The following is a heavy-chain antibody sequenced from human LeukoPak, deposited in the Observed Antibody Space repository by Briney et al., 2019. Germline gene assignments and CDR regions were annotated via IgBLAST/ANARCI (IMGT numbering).Heavy chain of an antibody. CDR2: INHSGST. D-gene: IGHD1-26*01. J-gene: IGHJ4*02. V-gene: IGHV4-34*01. CDR3: ASYNRWELRTFDY. CDR1: GGSFSGYY. Sequence: SETLSLTCAVYGGSFSGYYWSWIRQPPGKGLEWIGEINHSGSTNYNPSLKSRATISVDTSKNQFSLKLSSVTAADTAVYYCASYNRWELRTFDYWGQGTLVTVSS.